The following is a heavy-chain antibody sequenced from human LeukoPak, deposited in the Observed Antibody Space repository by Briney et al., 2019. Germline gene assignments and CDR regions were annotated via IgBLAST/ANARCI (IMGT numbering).Heavy chain of an antibody. J-gene: IGHJ6*03. V-gene: IGHV4-59*01. CDR3: AREGKDIVVVPAAMRYYYYMDV. CDR1: GGSISSYY. Sequence: PSETLSLTCTVPGGSISSYYWSWIRQPPGKGLEWIGYIYYSGSTNYNPSLKSRVTISVDTSKNQFSLKLSSVTAADTAVYYCAREGKDIVVVPAAMRYYYYMDVWGKGTTVTISS. CDR2: IYYSGST. D-gene: IGHD2-2*01.